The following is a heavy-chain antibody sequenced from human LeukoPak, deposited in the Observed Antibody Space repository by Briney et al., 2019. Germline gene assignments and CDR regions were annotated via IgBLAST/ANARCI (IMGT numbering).Heavy chain of an antibody. CDR3: ASSYYDSSGYYYGDY. CDR1: GGSISSYY. Sequence: SETLSLTCTVSGGSISSYYWSWLRQPPGKGLEWIGYIYYSGSTNYNPSLKSRVTISVDTSKNQFSLKLSSVTAADTAVYYCASSYYDSSGYYYGDYWGQGTLVTVSS. D-gene: IGHD3-22*01. CDR2: IYYSGST. V-gene: IGHV4-59*01. J-gene: IGHJ4*02.